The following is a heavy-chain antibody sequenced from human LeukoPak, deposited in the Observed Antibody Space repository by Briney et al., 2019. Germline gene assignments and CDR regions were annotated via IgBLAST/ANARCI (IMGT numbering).Heavy chain of an antibody. CDR3: ASVGLGDIVVVVAATPTGPFDY. V-gene: IGHV4-39*01. Sequence: PSETLSLTCTVSGGSISCSSYYWGWIRQPPGKGLEWIGSIYYSGSTYYNPSLKSRVTISVDTSKNQFSLKLSSVTAADTAVYYCASVGLGDIVVVVAATPTGPFDYWGQGTLVTVSS. CDR2: IYYSGST. J-gene: IGHJ4*02. CDR1: GGSISCSSYY. D-gene: IGHD2-15*01.